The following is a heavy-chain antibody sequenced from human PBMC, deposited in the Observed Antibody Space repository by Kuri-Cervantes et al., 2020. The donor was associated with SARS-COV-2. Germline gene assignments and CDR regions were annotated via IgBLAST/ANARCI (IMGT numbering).Heavy chain of an antibody. CDR2: ISFDGSNK. Sequence: GGSLRLSCAASGFNFRTYGLHWVRQAPGKGLEWVALISFDGSNKYYADSVKGRFTISRDNSKNTLYLQMNSLRTEDTAVYYCAKDDTYSSSWFRFLGRGMDVWGQGTTVTRLL. D-gene: IGHD6-13*01. CDR3: AKDDTYSSSWFRFLGRGMDV. V-gene: IGHV3-30*18. J-gene: IGHJ6*02. CDR1: GFNFRTYG.